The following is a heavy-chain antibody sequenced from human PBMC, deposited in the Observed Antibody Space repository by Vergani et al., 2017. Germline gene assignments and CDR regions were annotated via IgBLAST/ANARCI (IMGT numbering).Heavy chain of an antibody. CDR3: ARHQYPGYCSGGSCYVGGIDY. Sequence: EVQLVQSGAEVKKPGESLKISCKGSGYSFTSYWIGWVRQMPGKGLEWMGIIYPGDSDTRYSPSFQGQITISADKSIRTAYLQGSSLKASDTAMYYCARHQYPGYCSGGSCYVGGIDYWGQGTLVTVSS. CDR2: IYPGDSDT. J-gene: IGHJ4*02. D-gene: IGHD2-15*01. V-gene: IGHV5-51*01. CDR1: GYSFTSYW.